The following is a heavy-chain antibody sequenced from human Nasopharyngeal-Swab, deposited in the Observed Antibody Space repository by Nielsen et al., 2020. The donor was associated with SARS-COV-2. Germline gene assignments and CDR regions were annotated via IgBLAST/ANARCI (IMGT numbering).Heavy chain of an antibody. D-gene: IGHD3-3*01. CDR3: ASGGYDFWSGYPSDY. CDR1: GFTFSDYC. CDR2: ISTTGSSK. Sequence: GGSLRLSCAASGFTFSDYCMSWIRQAPGKGLEWVSHISTTGSSKYYADSLKGRFTISRDNDKNSLYLQMNSLRADDTAVYYCASGGYDFWSGYPSDYRGLGTLVTVSS. V-gene: IGHV3-11*04. J-gene: IGHJ4*02.